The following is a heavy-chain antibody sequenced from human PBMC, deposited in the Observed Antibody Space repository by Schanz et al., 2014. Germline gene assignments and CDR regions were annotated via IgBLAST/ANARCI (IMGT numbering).Heavy chain of an antibody. D-gene: IGHD3-10*01. CDR2: IHSGGST. CDR1: GFTVSANY. Sequence: EVQVLESGGGLVQPGGSLRLSCVVSGFTVSANYMSWVRQAPGKGLEWVSVIHSGGSTYYADSVKGRFTISRDNSKNTLFLQMNSLRAEDTAVYYCARDLAGDAFDIWGQGTMVSVSS. J-gene: IGHJ3*02. CDR3: ARDLAGDAFDI. V-gene: IGHV3-66*01.